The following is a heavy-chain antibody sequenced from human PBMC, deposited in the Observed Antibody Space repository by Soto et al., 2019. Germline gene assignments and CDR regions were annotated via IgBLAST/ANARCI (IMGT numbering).Heavy chain of an antibody. CDR1: GYTFTSYG. CDR2: ISGYNGNK. CDR3: ARAPEIFDY. V-gene: IGHV1-18*01. J-gene: IGHJ4*02. Sequence: QVQLVQSGAEVKKPGASVKVSCKASGYTFTSYGISWVRQAPGQGLEWMGWISGYNGNKKYAQKLQGRVTMTTDTSTSTACLGLRSLRSDDTAVYYCARAPEIFDYWGQGPLVTVSS.